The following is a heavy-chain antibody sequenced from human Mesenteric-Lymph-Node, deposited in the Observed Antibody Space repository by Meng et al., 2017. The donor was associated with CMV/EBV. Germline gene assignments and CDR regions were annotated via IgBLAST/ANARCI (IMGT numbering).Heavy chain of an antibody. CDR1: GFPFFNAW. CDR3: CDALHSNGWDY. V-gene: IGHV3-15*01. CDR2: ITSKTDGGTT. D-gene: IGHD6-19*01. Sequence: GGSLRLSCAASGFPFFNAWMSWVRQTPGKGLEWVGLITSKTDGGTTDYAAPVRGRFTISRDDSKNTLYLQMDSLKIEDTAIYYCCDALHSNGWDYWGQGAPVTVSS. J-gene: IGHJ4*02.